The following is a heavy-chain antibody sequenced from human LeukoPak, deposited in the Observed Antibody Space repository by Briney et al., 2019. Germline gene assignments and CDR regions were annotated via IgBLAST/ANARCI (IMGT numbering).Heavy chain of an antibody. J-gene: IGHJ6*02. CDR1: GYTFTNFG. Sequence: GASVKVSCTASGYTFTNFGISWVRPAPGQGLAWMGWISAYNGNTNYAQELQGRVTMTTDASTSTAYLELRSLRSDDTAVYYCAKESCSGGSCYPWGMDVWGQGTTVTVSS. CDR3: AKESCSGGSCYPWGMDV. V-gene: IGHV1-18*01. CDR2: ISAYNGNT. D-gene: IGHD2-15*01.